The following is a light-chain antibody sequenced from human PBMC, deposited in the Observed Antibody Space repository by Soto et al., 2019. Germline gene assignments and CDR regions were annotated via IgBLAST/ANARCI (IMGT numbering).Light chain of an antibody. CDR2: EVT. V-gene: IGLV2-14*01. Sequence: QSALTQPASVSGSPGQSITISCTGTSSDVGGYNYVSWYQQHPDKAPKLMIYEVTNRPSGVSNRFSGSKSGNTASLTISGLLVEDEADYYCTSYTNSFTYVFGTGTKVTVL. J-gene: IGLJ1*01. CDR1: SSDVGGYNY. CDR3: TSYTNSFTYV.